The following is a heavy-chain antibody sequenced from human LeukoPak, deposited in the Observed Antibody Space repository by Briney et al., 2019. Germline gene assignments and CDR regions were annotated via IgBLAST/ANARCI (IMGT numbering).Heavy chain of an antibody. V-gene: IGHV1-69*13. CDR2: LIPIYGSA. Sequence: GASVTVSCKASGGSFTFTSHANSWVRQAPGQGLEWLGGLIPIYGSANYAQKFQGRVTITPDESTRTVFMELSSLRPEDSAVYYCAGFFYDNSGDAFDIWGQGTMVTVSS. J-gene: IGHJ3*02. CDR3: AGFFYDNSGDAFDI. CDR1: GGSFTFTSHA. D-gene: IGHD3-22*01.